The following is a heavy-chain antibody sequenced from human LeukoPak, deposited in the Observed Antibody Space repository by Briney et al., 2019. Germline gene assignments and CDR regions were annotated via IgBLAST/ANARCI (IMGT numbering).Heavy chain of an antibody. CDR3: VKGHGSNIYDYHGMDV. Sequence: GGSLRLSCAASGFTFSFYAMSWVRQAPGKGLEWVSGISGSGGSTYHADSAKGRFTISRDNSKNTLYLQMNSLSAEDTAVYFCVKGHGSNIYDYHGMDVWGQGTTVTVSS. V-gene: IGHV3-23*01. CDR1: GFTFSFYA. D-gene: IGHD3-22*01. J-gene: IGHJ6*02. CDR2: ISGSGGST.